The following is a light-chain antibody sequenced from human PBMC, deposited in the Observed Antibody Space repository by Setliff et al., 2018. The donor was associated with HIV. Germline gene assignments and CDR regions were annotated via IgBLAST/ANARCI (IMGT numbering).Light chain of an antibody. CDR1: SGSVASNF. Sequence: NFMLTQPHSVSESPGKTVTISCTRSSGSVASNFVQWYQQRPGSSPTTVIYEDNQRPSGVPDRFSGSLDSSSNSASLTISGLKTEDEADYYCQSYDSDIAIFGGGTKVTVL. J-gene: IGLJ2*01. CDR3: QSYDSDIAI. CDR2: EDN. V-gene: IGLV6-57*01.